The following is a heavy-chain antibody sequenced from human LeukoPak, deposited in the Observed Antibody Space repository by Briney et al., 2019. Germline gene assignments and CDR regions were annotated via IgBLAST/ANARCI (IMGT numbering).Heavy chain of an antibody. CDR1: GGXIXGYH. V-gene: IGHV4-59*08. Sequence: SETLSLTCTVSGGXIXGYHXXWXRXPPGKGLEWIGYIYYSGSTDSNPSLKSRVTISVDTSKNQFTLRLTSVTAADTAMYYCARRNDFDIWGPGTMVTVSS. CDR2: IYYSGST. J-gene: IGHJ3*02. CDR3: ARRNDFDI.